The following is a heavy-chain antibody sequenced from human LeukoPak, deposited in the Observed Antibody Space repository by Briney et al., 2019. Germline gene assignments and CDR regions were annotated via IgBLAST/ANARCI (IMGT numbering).Heavy chain of an antibody. V-gene: IGHV4-34*01. Sequence: SETLSLTCAVYGGSFSGYYWGWIRQPPGKGLEWIGEINHSGSTNYNPSLKSRVTISVDTSKNQFSLKLSSVTAADTAVYYCARGQKRYYYDSSGYPLKSWGQGTLGTVSS. CDR1: GGSFSGYY. CDR2: INHSGST. D-gene: IGHD3-22*01. J-gene: IGHJ4*02. CDR3: ARGQKRYYYDSSGYPLKS.